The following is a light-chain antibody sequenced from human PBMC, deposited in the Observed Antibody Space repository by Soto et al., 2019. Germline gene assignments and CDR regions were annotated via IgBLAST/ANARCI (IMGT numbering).Light chain of an antibody. V-gene: IGLV2-14*01. CDR2: DVR. Sequence: QSALTQPASVSGSPGQSIAISCTGTSSDVGGYSYVSWYQQQPGKAPKLVISDVRNRPSGVSDRFSGSKSGNTASLTISVLLSEDEADYYCASYTTSSPYVFGAGTTVTGL. CDR1: SSDVGGYSY. CDR3: ASYTTSSPYV. J-gene: IGLJ1*01.